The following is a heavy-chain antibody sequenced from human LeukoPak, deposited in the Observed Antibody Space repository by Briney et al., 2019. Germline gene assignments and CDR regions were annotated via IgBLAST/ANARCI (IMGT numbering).Heavy chain of an antibody. Sequence: PGGSLRLSCAASGFTFSDYYMSWIRQAPGKGLEWVAAISYDGSDKYYVDSVKGRFTISRDNSKNTLYLQMDSLKSEDTAVYYCATGYSVEMATMPDWGQGTLVTVPS. CDR1: GFTFSDYY. CDR2: ISYDGSDK. CDR3: ATGYSVEMATMPD. J-gene: IGHJ4*02. V-gene: IGHV3-30*03. D-gene: IGHD5-24*01.